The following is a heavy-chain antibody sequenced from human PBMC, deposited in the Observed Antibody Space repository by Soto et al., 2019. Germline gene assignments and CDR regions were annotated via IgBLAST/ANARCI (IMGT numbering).Heavy chain of an antibody. V-gene: IGHV3-30-3*01. J-gene: IGHJ6*02. Sequence: QVQLVESGGGVVQPGRSLRLPCAASAFTLSKFVMHWVRQAPGKGLEWVAVTSNDGSNTYYADSVKGRFTISRDNSKNTLYLQMNSLRTEDTAVYYCARGNMDVWGQGTTVTVSS. CDR3: ARGNMDV. CDR2: TSNDGSNT. D-gene: IGHD1-1*01. CDR1: AFTLSKFV.